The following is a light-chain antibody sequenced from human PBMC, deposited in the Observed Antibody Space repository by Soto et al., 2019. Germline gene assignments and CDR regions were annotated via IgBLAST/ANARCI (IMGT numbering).Light chain of an antibody. CDR3: QQRNNWPPIT. CDR1: QSVNRY. CDR2: GAS. Sequence: EIVLTQSPATLSLSPGERATLSCWASQSVNRYLVWYQQKPGQAPRLLIYGASTRATGIPARFSGSGSGTDFTLTITSLEPEDFAVYYCQQRNNWPPITFGQGTRLEIK. J-gene: IGKJ5*01. V-gene: IGKV3-11*01.